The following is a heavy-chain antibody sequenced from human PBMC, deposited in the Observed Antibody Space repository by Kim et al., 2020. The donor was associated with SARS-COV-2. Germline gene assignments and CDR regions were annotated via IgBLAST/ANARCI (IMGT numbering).Heavy chain of an antibody. CDR2: ISSEGAGS. V-gene: IGHV3-64D*09. Sequence: GGSLRLSCSASGFTFSSYAMYWVRQAPGKGLDYVSAISSEGAGSFYADSVKGRFNISRDNSNNTLYLQMSSLRGEDTAVYYCVKGRKRWLQFDYWGRGALVSVS. D-gene: IGHD5-12*01. CDR3: VKGRKRWLQFDY. CDR1: GFTFSSYA. J-gene: IGHJ4*02.